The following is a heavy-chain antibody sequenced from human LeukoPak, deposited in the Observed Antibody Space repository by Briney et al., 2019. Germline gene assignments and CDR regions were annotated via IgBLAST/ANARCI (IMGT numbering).Heavy chain of an antibody. CDR3: ARNMALDY. CDR1: GYTFTSYG. J-gene: IGHJ4*02. D-gene: IGHD2/OR15-2a*01. V-gene: IGHV1-18*01. Sequence: ASVKVSCKASGYTFTSYGISWVRQAPGQGLEWMGWISAYNGNTNYAQKLQGRVTMTTDTSISTVYMELSSLRSEDAAVYYCARNMALDYWGQGSLVTVSS. CDR2: ISAYNGNT.